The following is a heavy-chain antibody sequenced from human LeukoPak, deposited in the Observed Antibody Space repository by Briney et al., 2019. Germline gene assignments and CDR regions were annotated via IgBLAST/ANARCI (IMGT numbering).Heavy chain of an antibody. D-gene: IGHD4-23*01. Sequence: GASVKVSCKASGYTFTGYYMHWVRQAPGQGREWMGWINPNSGGTNYAQTFQGRVTMTRDTSISTAYMELSRLRSDDTAVYYCSSRSFVRWPGHEYYYYMDVWGKGTTVTVSS. J-gene: IGHJ6*03. CDR3: SSRSFVRWPGHEYYYYMDV. CDR2: INPNSGGT. V-gene: IGHV1-2*02. CDR1: GYTFTGYY.